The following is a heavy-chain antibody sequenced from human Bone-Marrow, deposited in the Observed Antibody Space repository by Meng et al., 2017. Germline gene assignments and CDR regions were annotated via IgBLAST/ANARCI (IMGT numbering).Heavy chain of an antibody. CDR2: IRSKAYGGTT. D-gene: IGHD3-10*01. V-gene: IGHV3-49*04. Sequence: GESLKISCTASGFTFGDYAMSWVRQAPGKGLEWGGFIRSKAYGGTTEYAASVKGRFTISRDDSKSIAYLQMNSLKTEDTAVYYCTSADYYGSGSYSYYFDYWGQGTLVTVSS. CDR3: TSADYYGSGSYSYYFDY. CDR1: GFTFGDYA. J-gene: IGHJ4*02.